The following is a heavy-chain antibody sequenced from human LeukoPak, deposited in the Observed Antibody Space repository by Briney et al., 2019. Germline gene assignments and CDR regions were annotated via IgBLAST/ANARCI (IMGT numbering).Heavy chain of an antibody. CDR1: GFTFSSYW. Sequence: GGSLRLSCAASGFTFSSYWMHWVRQAPGKGLVWVSRINTDGSTTSYADSVKGRFTISRDNAKNTLYLQMNSLRADDTAVYYCARGEMVQVYWGQGTLVTVSS. CDR2: INTDGSTT. CDR3: ARGEMVQVY. J-gene: IGHJ4*02. V-gene: IGHV3-74*01. D-gene: IGHD5-24*01.